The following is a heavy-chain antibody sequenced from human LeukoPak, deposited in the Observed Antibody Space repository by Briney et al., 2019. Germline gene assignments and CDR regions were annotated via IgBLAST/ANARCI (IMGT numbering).Heavy chain of an antibody. J-gene: IGHJ4*02. CDR3: AKDPSSVVVVALGY. D-gene: IGHD2-15*01. Sequence: PGGSLRLSCAASGFTFDDYGMSWVRQAPGKGLEWVSGINWNGGSTGYADSVKGRFTISRDNSKNTLYLQMNSLRAEDTAVYYCAKDPSSVVVVALGYWGQGTLVTVSS. CDR1: GFTFDDYG. CDR2: INWNGGST. V-gene: IGHV3-20*04.